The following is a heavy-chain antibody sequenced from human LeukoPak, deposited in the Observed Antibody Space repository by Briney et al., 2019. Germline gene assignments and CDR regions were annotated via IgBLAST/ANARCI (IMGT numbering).Heavy chain of an antibody. V-gene: IGHV4-59*01. D-gene: IGHD5-12*01. Sequence: SETLSLTCAVSGGSISSYYWSWIRQPPGKGLEWIGYIYYSGSTNYNPSLKSRVTISVDTSKNQFSLKLSSVTAADTAVYYCARVRQDIVATIIDYWGQGTLVTVSS. CDR3: ARVRQDIVATIIDY. J-gene: IGHJ4*02. CDR2: IYYSGST. CDR1: GGSISSYY.